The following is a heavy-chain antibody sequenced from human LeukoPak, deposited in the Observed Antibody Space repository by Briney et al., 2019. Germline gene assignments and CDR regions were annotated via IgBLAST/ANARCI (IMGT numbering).Heavy chain of an antibody. Sequence: GGSLRLSCAASGFTFSSYAMGWVRQAPGKGLEWVSAISGSGGSTYYADSVKGRFTISRDNSKNTLYLQMTSLRVEDTAVYFCVSQRDHRVAVAGSFDNWGQGTLISVSP. V-gene: IGHV3-23*01. D-gene: IGHD6-19*01. CDR1: GFTFSSYA. J-gene: IGHJ4*02. CDR3: VSQRDHRVAVAGSFDN. CDR2: ISGSGGST.